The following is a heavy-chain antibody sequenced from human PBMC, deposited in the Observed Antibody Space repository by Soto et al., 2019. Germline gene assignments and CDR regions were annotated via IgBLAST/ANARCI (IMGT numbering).Heavy chain of an antibody. CDR2: IKSKTDGGTT. J-gene: IGHJ3*02. D-gene: IGHD6-19*01. Sequence: GGSLRLSCAASGFTFSNAWMSWVRQAPGKGLEWVGRIKSKTDGGTTDYAAPVKGRFTISRDDSKNTLYLQMNSLKTEDTAVYYCNIILRIAVAGSAFDIWGQGRMFTVS. CDR1: GFTFSNAW. CDR3: NIILRIAVAGSAFDI. V-gene: IGHV3-15*01.